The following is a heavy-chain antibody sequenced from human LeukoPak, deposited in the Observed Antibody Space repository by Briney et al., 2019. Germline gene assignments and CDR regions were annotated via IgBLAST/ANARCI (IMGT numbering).Heavy chain of an antibody. J-gene: IGHJ4*02. CDR2: IYPGDSAT. CDR1: GSRITSYW. V-gene: IGHV5-51*01. Sequence: GEPLKISCKGSGSRITSYWIGCVRPMPGKLLEWMGIIYPGDSATRYSPSLQGQVTISADKSISTAYLQWSSLKTSDTAMYYCARHAITLFDYWAEGTLVTVSS. CDR3: ARHAITLFDY. D-gene: IGHD3-10*01.